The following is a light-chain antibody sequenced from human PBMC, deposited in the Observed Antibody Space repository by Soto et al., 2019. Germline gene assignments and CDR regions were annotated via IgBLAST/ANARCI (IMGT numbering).Light chain of an antibody. CDR2: LNSDGSH. CDR1: SGHSSYA. CDR3: QPRGTGIVV. Sequence: QLVLTQSPSASASLGASVKLTCTLSSGHSSYAIAWHQQQPEKGPRYLMKLNSDGSHSKGDWIPDRFSGSSSGAERYLTIPSLQPEDEADHYCQPRGTGIVVFGGGTKLTVL. V-gene: IGLV4-69*01. J-gene: IGLJ2*01.